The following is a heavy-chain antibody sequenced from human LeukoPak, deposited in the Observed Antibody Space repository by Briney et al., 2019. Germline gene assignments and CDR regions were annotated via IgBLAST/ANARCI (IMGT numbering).Heavy chain of an antibody. V-gene: IGHV1-18*01. CDR2: ISAYNGNT. J-gene: IGHJ4*02. Sequence: ASVKVSCKSSGYTFTIYGISWVRQAPGQGLEWMGWISAYNGNTNYAQMLQGRVNMTTDTYTSTDYMELRSLRSDDTAVYYCERDLKREADYWGQGTLVTVSS. CDR1: GYTFTIYG. D-gene: IGHD3-9*01. CDR3: ERDLKREADY.